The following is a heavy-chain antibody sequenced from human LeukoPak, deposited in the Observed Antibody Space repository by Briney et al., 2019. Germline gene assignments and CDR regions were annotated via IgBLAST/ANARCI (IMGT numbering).Heavy chain of an antibody. J-gene: IGHJ3*02. D-gene: IGHD2-21*01. V-gene: IGHV1-69*05. CDR2: IIPIFGTA. CDR1: GGTFSSYA. CDR3: ARSDNDAFDI. Sequence: SVKVSCKASGGTFSSYAISWVRQAPGQGLELMGRIIPIFGTANYAQKFQGRVTITTDESTSTAYMELSSLRSEDTAVYYCARSDNDAFDIWGQGTMVTVSS.